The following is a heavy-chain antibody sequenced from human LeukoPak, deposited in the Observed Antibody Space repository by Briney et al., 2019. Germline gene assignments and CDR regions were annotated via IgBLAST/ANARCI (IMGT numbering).Heavy chain of an antibody. J-gene: IGHJ4*02. CDR2: TYYRSRWIN. CDR3: ARESGDYVKFDY. Sequence: SQTLSLTCAISGDSVSSNSVVWNWLRQSPSRGLEWLGRTYYRSRWINEYAISVQSRITISPDTSKNQFSLQLNFVTPEDTAVYYCARESGDYVKFDYWGQGTLVTVSS. CDR1: GDSVSSNSVV. V-gene: IGHV6-1*01. D-gene: IGHD3-16*01.